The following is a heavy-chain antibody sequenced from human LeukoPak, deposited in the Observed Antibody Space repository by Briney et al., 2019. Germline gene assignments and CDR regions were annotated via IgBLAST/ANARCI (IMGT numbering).Heavy chain of an antibody. CDR2: IYTSGST. CDR1: GGSISSGSYY. CDR3: ARHHRKSAMPDFDY. V-gene: IGHV4-61*02. Sequence: PSQTLSLTCTVSGGSISSGSYYWSWIRQPAGKGLEWIGRIYTSGSTNYNPSLKSRVTISVDTSKNQFSLKLSSVTAADTAVYYCARHHRKSAMPDFDYWGQGTLVTVSS. J-gene: IGHJ4*02. D-gene: IGHD2-2*01.